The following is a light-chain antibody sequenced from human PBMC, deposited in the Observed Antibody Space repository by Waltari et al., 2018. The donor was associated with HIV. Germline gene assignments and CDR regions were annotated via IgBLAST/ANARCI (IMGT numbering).Light chain of an antibody. J-gene: IGKJ5*01. Sequence: EIVLTQSPGTLALSPGGSATLPCRASQTLSRSYLAWYHQKPGQAPRLLVYGASRRATGSPDRCSGSGSGTDFTLTITSLEPEDFAVYYCQQYGGSPRLTFGQGTRLEIK. V-gene: IGKV3-20*01. CDR2: GAS. CDR1: QTLSRSY. CDR3: QQYGGSPRLT.